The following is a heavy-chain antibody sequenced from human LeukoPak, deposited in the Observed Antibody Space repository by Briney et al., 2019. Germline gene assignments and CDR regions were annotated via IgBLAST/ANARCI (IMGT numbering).Heavy chain of an antibody. Sequence: ASVKVSCKTSGYTFSGYYMHWVRQAPGQGLEWMGWINPDSGGTNYGQNFQGRVTMTRDTAINTAYMELSRLRSDDTAVYYCARGKVMDSSGYPTVYWGQGTLATVSS. CDR3: ARGKVMDSSGYPTVY. V-gene: IGHV1-2*02. CDR1: GYTFSGYY. J-gene: IGHJ4*02. CDR2: INPDSGGT. D-gene: IGHD3-22*01.